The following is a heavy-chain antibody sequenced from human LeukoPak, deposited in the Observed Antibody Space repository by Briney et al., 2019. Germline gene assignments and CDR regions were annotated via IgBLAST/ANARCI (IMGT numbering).Heavy chain of an antibody. J-gene: IGHJ4*02. CDR2: IIPIFGTA. CDR3: ARKYSGSYRPIDY. CDR1: GGTFSSYA. Sequence: SVKVSCKASGGTFSSYAISWVRQAPGQGLEWMGRIIPIFGTANYAQKFQGRVTITTDESTSTAYMELSSLRSEDTAVYYCARKYSGSYRPIDYWGQGTLVTVSS. V-gene: IGHV1-69*05. D-gene: IGHD1-26*01.